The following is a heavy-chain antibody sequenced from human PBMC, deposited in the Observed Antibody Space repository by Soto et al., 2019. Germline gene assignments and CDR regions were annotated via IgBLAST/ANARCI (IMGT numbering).Heavy chain of an antibody. CDR2: IFHTGST. J-gene: IGHJ4*02. CDR3: ARVPSYHSSGYPHFDF. CDR1: GDSVRSGSNY. Sequence: PSETLSLTCTVSGDSVRSGSNYWSWIRQPPGKGLHWIGYIFHTGSTNYNPSLKSRVTMSVDTSKNQFSLKLSSVTAADTAVYYCARVPSYHSSGYPHFDFWGQGALVTVSS. V-gene: IGHV4-61*01. D-gene: IGHD3-22*01.